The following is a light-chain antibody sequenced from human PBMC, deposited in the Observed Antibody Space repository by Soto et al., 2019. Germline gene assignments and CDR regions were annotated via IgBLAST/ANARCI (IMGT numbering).Light chain of an antibody. CDR2: GSS. CDR3: QQYNRGSPIT. V-gene: IGKV3-15*01. Sequence: IVMTQSPGTLSVFPGGSATLSCRASQTIDSNLAWYQQKPGQAPRLLIYGSSTRATGIPVRFSGSGSGTEFTLTTSSLQSDDFAVYYCQQYNRGSPITFGQGTRLEIQ. J-gene: IGKJ5*01. CDR1: QTIDSN.